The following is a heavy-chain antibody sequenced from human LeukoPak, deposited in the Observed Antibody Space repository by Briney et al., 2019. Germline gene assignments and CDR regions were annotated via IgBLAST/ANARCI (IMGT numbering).Heavy chain of an antibody. D-gene: IGHD5-12*01. V-gene: IGHV5-51*01. CDR3: AKYNTGYYYFDY. J-gene: IGHJ4*02. CDR2: IYPGDSDT. CDR1: GYNFPNYW. Sequence: GASLQISCDYSGYNFPNYWIGWVRQLPGKGLEWMGIIYPGDSDTRYSPSFRGQVTMSADKSIGTAFLQWSSLKASDTAMYFCAKYNTGYYYFDYWGQGILVSVSS.